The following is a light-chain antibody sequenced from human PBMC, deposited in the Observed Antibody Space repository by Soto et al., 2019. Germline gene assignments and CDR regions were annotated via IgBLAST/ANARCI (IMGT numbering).Light chain of an antibody. V-gene: IGKV3-11*01. Sequence: EIVLTQSPATLSLSPGERATLSCRASQSVSSYLAWYQQKPGQAPRLLIYDASNSATGIPARFSGSGSGTDFTLTISSLEPEDFAGYYCQQRSNWPALTFGVGTKVDIK. CDR2: DAS. J-gene: IGKJ4*01. CDR1: QSVSSY. CDR3: QQRSNWPALT.